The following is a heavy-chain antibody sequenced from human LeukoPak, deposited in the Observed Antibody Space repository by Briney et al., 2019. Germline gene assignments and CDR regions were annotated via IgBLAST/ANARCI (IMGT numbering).Heavy chain of an antibody. CDR2: INPSGGSR. CDR1: GYTFTSHY. D-gene: IGHD6-13*01. CDR3: ARHSSSWYIDY. V-gene: IGHV1-46*01. Sequence: ASVKVSCKASGYTFTSHYMHWVRQAPGQGLEWMGIINPSGGSRSYAQKFQGRVTMTRDTSTSTVYMNLSSLRSEDTAVYYCARHSSSWYIDYWGQGTLVTVSS. J-gene: IGHJ4*02.